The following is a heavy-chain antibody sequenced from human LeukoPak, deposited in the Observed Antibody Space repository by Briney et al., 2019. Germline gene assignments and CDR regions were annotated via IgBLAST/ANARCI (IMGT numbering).Heavy chain of an antibody. V-gene: IGHV3-21*01. CDR1: GFPFSIYT. Sequence: GGSLRLYCAASGFPFSIYTMNWVRQAPGKGLEWVSSISGSSNDIYYADSVKGRFTISRDNAKNSLYLQMNSLRAEDTAVYYCATDYYCSGGSCYPPDWGQGTLVTVSS. CDR3: ATDYYCSGGSCYPPD. J-gene: IGHJ4*02. CDR2: ISGSSNDI. D-gene: IGHD2-15*01.